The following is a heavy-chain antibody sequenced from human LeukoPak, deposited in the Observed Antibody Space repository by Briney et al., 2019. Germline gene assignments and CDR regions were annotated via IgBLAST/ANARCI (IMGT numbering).Heavy chain of an antibody. CDR2: IKKDGSEK. J-gene: IGHJ1*01. D-gene: IGHD6-19*01. CDR3: ARRSSGWAEYFQH. V-gene: IGHV3-7*03. Sequence: PGGSLRLSCAASGFTFSTYWMSWVRQAPGRGLEWVANIKKDGSEKYYMDSVKGRFTISRDNAENSLYLQMNSLRAEDTAVYYCARRSSGWAEYFQHWGQGTLVTVSS. CDR1: GFTFSTYW.